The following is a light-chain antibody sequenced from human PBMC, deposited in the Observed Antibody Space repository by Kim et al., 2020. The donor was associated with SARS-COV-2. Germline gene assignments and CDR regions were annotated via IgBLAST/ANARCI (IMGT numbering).Light chain of an antibody. Sequence: APEKTATITCGGNGIGRKSVHWYRQQPGQAPVLVVYEDSGRPAGIPERFSGANSGNTATLVINRVEAGDEADYYCQVWDTSGDQFVFGPGTKVTVL. J-gene: IGLJ1*01. CDR1: GIGRKS. V-gene: IGLV3-21*03. CDR2: EDS. CDR3: QVWDTSGDQFV.